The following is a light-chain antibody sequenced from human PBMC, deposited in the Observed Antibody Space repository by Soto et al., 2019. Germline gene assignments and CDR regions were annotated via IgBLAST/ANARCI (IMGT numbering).Light chain of an antibody. V-gene: IGLV1-40*01. J-gene: IGLJ1*01. CDR3: QSYDSSLSGV. Sequence: QAVVTQPPSVSGAPGQRVTISCTGSSSNIGAGYDVHWYQQLPGTAPKLLIYGNSNRPSGVPDRFSGSKSGTSASLAITGLQADDEADYYCQSYDSSLSGVFGTGTKLTVL. CDR1: SSNIGAGYD. CDR2: GNS.